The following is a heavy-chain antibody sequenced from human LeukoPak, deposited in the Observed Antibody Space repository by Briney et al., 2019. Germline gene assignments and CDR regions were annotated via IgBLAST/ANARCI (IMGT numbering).Heavy chain of an antibody. J-gene: IGHJ4*02. CDR3: AIDLAYCGGDCYRPRGNFDY. CDR2: IYSGGST. D-gene: IGHD2-21*01. Sequence: GGSLRLSCAASGFTVSSNYMSWVRQAPGKGLEWVSVIYSGGSTYYADSVKGRFTISRDNSKNTLYLQMNSLRAEDTAVYYCAIDLAYCGGDCYRPRGNFDYWGQGTLVTVSS. V-gene: IGHV3-53*01. CDR1: GFTVSSNY.